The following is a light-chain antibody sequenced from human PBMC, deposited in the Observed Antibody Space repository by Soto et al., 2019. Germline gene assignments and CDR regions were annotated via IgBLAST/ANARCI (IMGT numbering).Light chain of an antibody. CDR1: QSVSSSY. CDR2: GAS. V-gene: IGKV3-20*01. J-gene: IGKJ1*01. CDR3: QQYGSSPWT. Sequence: EIVLTQSPGTLSLSPGERATLSCRASQSVSSSYLAWYQQKPGQAPRLLIYGASSRATGIPARFSGSGSGTDFTLTISRLETEDFAVYYCQQYGSSPWTFGQGTKVEIK.